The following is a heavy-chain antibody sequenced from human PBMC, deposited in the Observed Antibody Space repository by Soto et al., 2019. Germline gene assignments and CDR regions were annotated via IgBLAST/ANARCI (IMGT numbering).Heavy chain of an antibody. Sequence: ASVKVSCKASGYTFPSYGISWVRQAPGQGLEWMGWISAYNGNTNYAQKLQGRVTMTTDTSTSTAYMELRSLRSDDTAVYYCARVVTMVRGVILSFDYWGQGTLVTVS. CDR3: ARVVTMVRGVILSFDY. V-gene: IGHV1-18*01. CDR1: GYTFPSYG. D-gene: IGHD3-10*01. J-gene: IGHJ4*02. CDR2: ISAYNGNT.